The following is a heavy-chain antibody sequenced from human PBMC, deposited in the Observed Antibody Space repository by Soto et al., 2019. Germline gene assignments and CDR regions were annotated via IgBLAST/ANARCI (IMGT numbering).Heavy chain of an antibody. J-gene: IGHJ5*02. CDR1: GGSLSSYY. D-gene: IGHD2-15*01. CDR2: VYYSGNT. V-gene: IGHV4-59*01. CDR3: ARASGCSDGSCAFAP. Sequence: PSETLSLTCTVSGGSLSSYYWTWIRQPPGKGLEWIGYVYYSGNTNYNPSLKSRVTISVDTSKNQFSLRLTSVTAADTAVYYCARASGCSDGSCAFAPWGQGTLVTVSS.